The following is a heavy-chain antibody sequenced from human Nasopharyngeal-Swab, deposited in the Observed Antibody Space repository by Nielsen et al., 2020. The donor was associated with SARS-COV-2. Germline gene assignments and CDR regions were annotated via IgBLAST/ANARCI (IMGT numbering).Heavy chain of an antibody. CDR2: IYTSGST. J-gene: IGHJ6*02. CDR1: GGSISSYY. V-gene: IGHV4-4*07. CDR3: ARGKPAYDILTGYFTRPYYYYYGMDV. Sequence: SETLSLTCTVSGGSISSYYWSWIRQPAGKGLEWIGRIYTSGSTNYNPSLKSRVTMSVDTSKNQFSLKLSSVTAAGTAVYYCARGKPAYDILTGYFTRPYYYYYGMDVWGQGTTVIVSS. D-gene: IGHD3-9*01.